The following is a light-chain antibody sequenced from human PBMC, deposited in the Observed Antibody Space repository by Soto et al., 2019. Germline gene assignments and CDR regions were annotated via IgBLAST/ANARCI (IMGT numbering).Light chain of an antibody. CDR2: GAS. V-gene: IGKV3-20*01. J-gene: IGKJ5*01. CDR1: ESVSSSY. Sequence: EVVLTQSPGTLSLSRGERATLSCRASESVSSSYLAWYQQKPGQAPRLLIYGASSRATGIPDRFSGSGSGTDFTLTISRLEPEDFAVYYCQQYGSLITFGQGTRLEN. CDR3: QQYGSLIT.